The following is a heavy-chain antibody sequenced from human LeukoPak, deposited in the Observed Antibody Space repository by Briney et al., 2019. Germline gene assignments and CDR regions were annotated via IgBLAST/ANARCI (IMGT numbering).Heavy chain of an antibody. CDR2: ISPIFGTA. V-gene: IGHV1-69*05. D-gene: IGHD3-22*01. J-gene: IGHJ4*02. CDR1: GGTFSSYA. Sequence: SVKVSCKXSGGTFSSYAISWVRQAPGQGLERMGRISPIFGTANYSQKFQGRVTITTDESTSTAYMELSSLRSEDTAVYYCARAYYDSSGYYYFDYWGQGTLVTVSS. CDR3: ARAYYDSSGYYYFDY.